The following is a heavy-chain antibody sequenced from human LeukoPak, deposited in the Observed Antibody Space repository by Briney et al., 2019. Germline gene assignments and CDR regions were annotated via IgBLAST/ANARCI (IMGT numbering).Heavy chain of an antibody. CDR3: AAYSSCDY. D-gene: IGHD6-6*01. CDR2: IYSGGST. Sequence: GWPLRLSCAASGFTVSNNYMTWVRQAPGKGLEWVSLIYSGGSTYYADSVEGRFTISRDNSKNTLYLQMNSLRAEDTAVYYCAAYSSCDYWGQGTLVTVSS. V-gene: IGHV3-53*01. J-gene: IGHJ4*02. CDR1: GFTVSNNY.